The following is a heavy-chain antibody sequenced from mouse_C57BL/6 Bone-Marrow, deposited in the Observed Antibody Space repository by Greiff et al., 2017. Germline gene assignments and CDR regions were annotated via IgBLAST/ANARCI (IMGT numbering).Heavy chain of an antibody. Sequence: VQLQQSGAELARPGASVKMSCKASGYTFTSYTMHWVKQRPGQGLEWIGYINPSSGYTKYNQKFKDKATLTADKSSSTAYRQLSSLTSEDSAVYYCARGPSFAYWGQGTLVTVSA. J-gene: IGHJ3*01. V-gene: IGHV1-4*01. CDR1: GYTFTSYT. CDR3: ARGPSFAY. D-gene: IGHD3-3*01. CDR2: INPSSGYT.